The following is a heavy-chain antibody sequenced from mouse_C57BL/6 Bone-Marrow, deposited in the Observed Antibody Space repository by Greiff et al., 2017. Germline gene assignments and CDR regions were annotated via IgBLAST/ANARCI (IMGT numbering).Heavy chain of an antibody. CDR2: IYPGSGST. CDR3: ARSGRYYDYTFDY. V-gene: IGHV1-55*01. D-gene: IGHD2-4*01. J-gene: IGHJ2*01. CDR1: GYTFTSYW. Sequence: VQLQQPGAELVKPGASVKMSCKASGYTFTSYWITWVKQRPGQGLEWIGDIYPGSGSTNYNEKFKSKATLTVDTSSSTAYMQLSSLTSEDSAVXYCARSGRYYDYTFDYWGQGTTLTVSS.